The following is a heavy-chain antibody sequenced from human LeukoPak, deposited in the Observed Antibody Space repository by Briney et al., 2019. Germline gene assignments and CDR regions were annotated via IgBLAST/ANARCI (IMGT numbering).Heavy chain of an antibody. CDR1: GGSVSSGPYY. Sequence: SETLSLTCTLSGGSVSSGPYYWSWIRQPPGKGLEWIGYIYHSGNTNYNPSLTSRVTISVDRPQNQFPLKLSSVTAADTAVYYCARDGGSYSDIAEYFQHWGQGALVSVSS. V-gene: IGHV4-61*01. D-gene: IGHD1-26*01. CDR2: IYHSGNT. J-gene: IGHJ1*01. CDR3: ARDGGSYSDIAEYFQH.